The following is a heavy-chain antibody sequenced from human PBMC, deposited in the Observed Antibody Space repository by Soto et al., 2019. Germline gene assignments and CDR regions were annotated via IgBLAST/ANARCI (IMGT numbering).Heavy chain of an antibody. CDR2: MNPNSGNT. CDR1: GYTFTSYD. J-gene: IGHJ4*02. Sequence: VQLVQSGAEVKKPGASVMVSCKASGYTFTSYDINWVRQATGQGLEWMGWMNPNSGNTGYAQKFQCRVTMTRNTSISTGYMELNRLRSEDKAVYYCARTIYGDNVDYWGQETLLTVS. V-gene: IGHV1-8*01. D-gene: IGHD4-17*01. CDR3: ARTIYGDNVDY.